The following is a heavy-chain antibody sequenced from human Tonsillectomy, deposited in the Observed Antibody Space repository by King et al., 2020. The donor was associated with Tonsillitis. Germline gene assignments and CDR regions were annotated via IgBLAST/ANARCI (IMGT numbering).Heavy chain of an antibody. J-gene: IGHJ6*02. CDR2: ISGSGGST. D-gene: IGHD3-10*01. V-gene: IGHV3-23*04. Sequence: VQLVESGGGLVQPGGSLRLSCAASGFTFSSYAMSWVRQAPGKGLEWVSGISGSGGSTYYADSVKGRFTISRDNSKNTLYLQMNSLRAEDTAVYYCSKSGLDGSGTWHYYDGMDVWGQGTRVTGSS. CDR3: SKSGLDGSGTWHYYDGMDV. CDR1: GFTFSSYA.